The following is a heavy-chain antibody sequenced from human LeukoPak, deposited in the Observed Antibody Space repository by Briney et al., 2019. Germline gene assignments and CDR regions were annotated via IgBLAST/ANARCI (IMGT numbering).Heavy chain of an antibody. CDR1: GFTFTNDF. Sequence: GGSLRLSCAASGFTFTNDFMTWVRQAPGKGLEWVANMRVDGTDIHYVDSVKGRFTISSDNARNSLYLQMNSLRAEDMALYYCAKDISPFYSSSWLIRAFDIWGQGTMVTVSS. J-gene: IGHJ3*02. D-gene: IGHD6-13*01. CDR3: AKDISPFYSSSWLIRAFDI. CDR2: MRVDGTDI. V-gene: IGHV3-7*03.